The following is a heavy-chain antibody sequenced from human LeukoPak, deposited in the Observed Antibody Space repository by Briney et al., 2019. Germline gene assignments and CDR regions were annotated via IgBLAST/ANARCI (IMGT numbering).Heavy chain of an antibody. CDR3: ARQDSSGSVYYFDY. D-gene: IGHD5-18*01. Sequence: PSETLSLTCTVSGGSISSYYWSWIRQPPGKGLEWIGYIYYSGSTNYNPSLKSRVTISVDTSKNQFSLKLSSVTAADTAVYYCARQDSSGSVYYFDYWGQGTLVTVSS. J-gene: IGHJ4*02. CDR2: IYYSGST. V-gene: IGHV4-59*08. CDR1: GGSISSYY.